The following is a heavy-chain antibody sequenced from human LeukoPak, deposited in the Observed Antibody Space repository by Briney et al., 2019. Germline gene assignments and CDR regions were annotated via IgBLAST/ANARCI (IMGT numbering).Heavy chain of an antibody. V-gene: IGHV3-23*01. J-gene: IGHJ4*02. Sequence: AGSLRLSCAASGFTFSRYAMSWVRQAPGKGLEWGSAISGSGGSTYYADSVKGRFTISRDNSKNTLYLQMNSLRAEDTAVYYCAKDRKLITMISLSYWGQGTLVTVSS. CDR2: ISGSGGST. CDR3: AKDRKLITMISLSY. CDR1: GFTFSRYA. D-gene: IGHD3-22*01.